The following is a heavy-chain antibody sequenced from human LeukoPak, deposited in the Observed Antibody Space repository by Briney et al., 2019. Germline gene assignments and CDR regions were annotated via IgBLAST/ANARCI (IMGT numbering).Heavy chain of an antibody. V-gene: IGHV3-21*01. D-gene: IGHD7-27*01. CDR3: ARGGESRFDP. J-gene: IGHJ5*02. Sequence: GGSLRLSCAASGFTFSTYGMNWVRQAPGKGLEWVSSISSSSSYIYYADSVKGRFTISRDNAKNSLYLQINSLRAEDTAVYYCARGGESRFDPWGQGTLVTVSS. CDR2: ISSSSSYI. CDR1: GFTFSTYG.